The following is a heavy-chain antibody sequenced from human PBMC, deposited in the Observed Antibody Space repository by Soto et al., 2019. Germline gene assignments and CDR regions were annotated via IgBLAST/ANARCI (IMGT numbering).Heavy chain of an antibody. J-gene: IGHJ4*02. D-gene: IGHD5-12*01. Sequence: QVQLVESGGGVVQPGRSLRLSCAASGFTVTDYAMHWVRQAPGKGLEWVAFISYDGSNKYCADSVKGRFTISRDNSKNTLYLHMNSLRAEDTAVYCCAREPPPTITGLLDYWGQGTLVTVSS. V-gene: IGHV3-30-3*01. CDR3: AREPPPTITGLLDY. CDR1: GFTVTDYA. CDR2: ISYDGSNK.